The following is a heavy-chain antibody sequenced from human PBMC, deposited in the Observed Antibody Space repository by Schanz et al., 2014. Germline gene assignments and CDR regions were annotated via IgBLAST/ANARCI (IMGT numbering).Heavy chain of an antibody. J-gene: IGHJ6*01. CDR1: GFSFSIFA. V-gene: IGHV3-30*02. CDR2: IRYDGRNK. Sequence: VQLVESGGGLVKPGGSLRLSCAASGFSFSIFAMTWVRQAPGKGLEWVAVIRYDGRNKNFVESVKGRFTISRDNSNNTVYLQMNTLRAEDTAVYYCVKDPDKYNWNDVEGMDVWGPGTTVTVSS. D-gene: IGHD1-1*01. CDR3: VKDPDKYNWNDVEGMDV.